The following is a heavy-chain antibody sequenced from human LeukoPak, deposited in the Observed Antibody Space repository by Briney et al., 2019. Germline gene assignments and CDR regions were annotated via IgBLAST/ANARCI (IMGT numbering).Heavy chain of an antibody. D-gene: IGHD6-6*01. CDR1: GGSFSGYY. V-gene: IGHV4-34*01. CDR2: INHSGST. J-gene: IGHJ4*02. CDR3: AKEYSSSSRLYYFDY. Sequence: SETLSLTCAVYGGSFSGYYWSWIRQPPGKGLEWIGEINHSGSTNYNPSLKSRVTISVDTSKNQFSLKLSSVTAADTAVYYCAKEYSSSSRLYYFDYWGQGSLVTVSS.